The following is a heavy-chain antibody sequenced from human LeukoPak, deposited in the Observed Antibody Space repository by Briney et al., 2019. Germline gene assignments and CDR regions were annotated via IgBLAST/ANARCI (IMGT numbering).Heavy chain of an antibody. CDR2: IYTSGST. Sequence: SETLSLTCTVSGGSISGYYWSWIRQPPGKGLEWIGYIYTSGSTNYNPSLKSRVTISVDTSKNQFSLKLSSVTAADTAVYYCARREYYYDSSGYVNWFDPWGQGTLVTVSS. CDR3: ARREYYYDSSGYVNWFDP. V-gene: IGHV4-4*09. J-gene: IGHJ5*02. D-gene: IGHD3-22*01. CDR1: GGSISGYY.